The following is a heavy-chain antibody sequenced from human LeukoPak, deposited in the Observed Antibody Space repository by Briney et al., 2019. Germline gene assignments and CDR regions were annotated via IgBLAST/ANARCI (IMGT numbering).Heavy chain of an antibody. CDR1: GYTFTSFY. CDR2: INPSGGST. CDR3: ARVRGAYDEVHGVLFEY. J-gene: IGHJ4*02. Sequence: GASVTVSCKASGYTFTSFYMHWVRQAPGQGPEWMGLINPSGGSTNFAQKFQGRVTMTRDMSTSTFYLEVSSLRSEDTAVYYCARVRGAYDEVHGVLFEYWGQGTQVIVSS. D-gene: IGHD5-12*01. V-gene: IGHV1-46*01.